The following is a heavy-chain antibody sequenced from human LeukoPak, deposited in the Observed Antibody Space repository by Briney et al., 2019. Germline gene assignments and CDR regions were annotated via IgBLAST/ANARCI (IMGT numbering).Heavy chain of an antibody. V-gene: IGHV3-30*03. CDR2: ISHDGSNN. CDR1: GFTFSNYG. J-gene: IGHJ4*02. D-gene: IGHD3-10*01. CDR3: ASRGY. Sequence: GRSLRLSCAASGFTFSNYGMHWVRQAPGKGLEWVVVISHDGSNNNYADSVKGRFTISRDNSKNTLYLQMNSLRAEDTAVYYCASRGYWGQGTLVTVSS.